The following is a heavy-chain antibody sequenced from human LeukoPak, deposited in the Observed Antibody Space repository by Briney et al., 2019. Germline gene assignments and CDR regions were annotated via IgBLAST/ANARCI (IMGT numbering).Heavy chain of an antibody. Sequence: ASETLSLTCTVSGDSISSGDYYWSWIRQPAGKGLEWIGRISSSGSINYNPSLKSRVTISVDTSKNQFSLKLSSVTAADTAVYYCARDKKYSSSWYANWFDPWGQGTLVTVSS. D-gene: IGHD6-13*01. J-gene: IGHJ5*02. CDR1: GDSISSGDYY. CDR2: ISSSGSI. V-gene: IGHV4-61*02. CDR3: ARDKKYSSSWYANWFDP.